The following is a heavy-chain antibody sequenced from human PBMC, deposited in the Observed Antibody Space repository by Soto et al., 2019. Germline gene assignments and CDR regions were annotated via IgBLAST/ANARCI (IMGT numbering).Heavy chain of an antibody. D-gene: IGHD3-9*01. CDR3: ARGAPLLRYFDWFPRTWFDP. J-gene: IGHJ5*02. V-gene: IGHV4-59*01. Sequence: SETLSLTCTVSGGSISSYYWSWIRQPPGKGLEWIGYIYYSGSTNYNPSLKSRVTISVDTSKNQFSLKLSSVTAADTAVYYCARGAPLLRYFDWFPRTWFDPWGQGTLVTVSS. CDR2: IYYSGST. CDR1: GGSISSYY.